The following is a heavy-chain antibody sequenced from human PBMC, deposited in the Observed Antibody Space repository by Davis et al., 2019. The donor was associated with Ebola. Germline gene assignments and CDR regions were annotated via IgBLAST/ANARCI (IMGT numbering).Heavy chain of an antibody. CDR1: GGSISTNYW. J-gene: IGHJ4*02. V-gene: IGHV4-4*02. CDR2: IYHSGST. Sequence: MPSETLSLTCAVSGGSISTNYWWSWVRQPPGKGLEWIGEIYHSGSTNYNPSLKSRVTISVDTSKNQFSLKLSSVTAADTAGYYFARGTVTTLGDYWGQGTLVTVSS. D-gene: IGHD4-11*01. CDR3: ARGTVTTLGDY.